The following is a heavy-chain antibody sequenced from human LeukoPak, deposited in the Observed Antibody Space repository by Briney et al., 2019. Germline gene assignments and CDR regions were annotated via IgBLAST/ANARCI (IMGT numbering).Heavy chain of an antibody. CDR1: GYTFTGYY. CDR2: INPNSGGT. J-gene: IGHJ3*02. D-gene: IGHD2-15*01. CDR3: ARAGKCSGGSCYPGQDAFDI. V-gene: IGHV1-2*02. Sequence: GASVKVSCKASGYTFTGYYMHCVRQAPGQGLEWMGWINPNSGGTNYAQKFQGRVTMTRDTSISTAYMELSRLTSDGTGGYYCARAGKCSGGSCYPGQDAFDIWGQGTMVTVSS.